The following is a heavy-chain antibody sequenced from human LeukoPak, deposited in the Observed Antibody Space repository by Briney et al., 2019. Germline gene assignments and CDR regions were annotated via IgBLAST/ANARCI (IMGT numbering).Heavy chain of an antibody. D-gene: IGHD6-13*01. Sequence: GGSLRLSCAASGFTFSSYVMHWVRQAPGKGLEWVAIISYDGSNEYYADSVKGRFTISRDNSKNTLYLQMNSLRAEDTAVYYCARGSSSRRTDYWGQGTLVTVSS. V-gene: IGHV3-30*04. CDR2: ISYDGSNE. CDR3: ARGSSSRRTDY. J-gene: IGHJ4*02. CDR1: GFTFSSYV.